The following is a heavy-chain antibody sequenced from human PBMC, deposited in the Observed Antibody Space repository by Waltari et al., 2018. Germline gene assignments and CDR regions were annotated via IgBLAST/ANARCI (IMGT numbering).Heavy chain of an antibody. CDR1: GYSISSGYS. CDR3: ARAPGYCSSTSCYGGYYFDY. Sequence: QVQLQESGPGLVKPSETLSLTCAVSGYSISSGYSWGWIRQPPGKGLEWIGSLYHSGGTYYNPSLKSRVTTAGDKSKNQCSLKLSSVTASDTAVYYCARAPGYCSSTSCYGGYYFDYWGQGTLVTVSS. CDR2: LYHSGGT. J-gene: IGHJ4*02. D-gene: IGHD2-2*01. V-gene: IGHV4-38-2*01.